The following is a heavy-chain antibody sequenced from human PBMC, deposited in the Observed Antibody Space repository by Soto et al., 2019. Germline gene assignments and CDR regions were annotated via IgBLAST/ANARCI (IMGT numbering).Heavy chain of an antibody. V-gene: IGHV3-23*01. CDR1: GFTFSSYA. Sequence: GGSLRLSCAASGFTFSSYAMSWVRQAPGKGLEWVSAISGSGGSTYYADSVKGRFTISRDNSKNTLYLQMNSLRAEDTAVYYCAKEDSSKPRGVVVVVAATLDYWGQGTLVTVSS. D-gene: IGHD2-15*01. J-gene: IGHJ4*02. CDR2: ISGSGGST. CDR3: AKEDSSKPRGVVVVVAATLDY.